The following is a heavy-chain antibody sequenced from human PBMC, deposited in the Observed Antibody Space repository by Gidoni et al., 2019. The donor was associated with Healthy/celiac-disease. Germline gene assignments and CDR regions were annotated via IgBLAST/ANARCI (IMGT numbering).Heavy chain of an antibody. D-gene: IGHD6-19*01. CDR1: GFTFSSYG. V-gene: IGHV3-30*18. CDR2: ISYDGSNK. CDR3: AKDFGSGWTFDY. J-gene: IGHJ4*02. Sequence: VQLVESGGGVVQLGRSLRLSCAASGFTFSSYGMHWVRQAPGKGLAWVAVISYDGSNKYYADSVKGRFTSSRDNSKNTLYLQMNSLRAEDTAVYYCAKDFGSGWTFDYWGQGTLVTVSS.